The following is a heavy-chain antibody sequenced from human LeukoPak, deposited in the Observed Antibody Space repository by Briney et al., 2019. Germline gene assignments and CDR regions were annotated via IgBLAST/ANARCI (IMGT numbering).Heavy chain of an antibody. Sequence: ASVKVSCKASGYTFTSYDINWVRQATGQGLEWMGWMNPNSGNTGYAQKFQGRVTITRNTSISTAYMELSSLRSEDTAVYYCARAGPYYYDSSGTFDYWGQGTLVTVSS. V-gene: IGHV1-8*03. CDR2: MNPNSGNT. CDR3: ARAGPYYYDSSGTFDY. CDR1: GYTFTSYD. D-gene: IGHD3-22*01. J-gene: IGHJ4*02.